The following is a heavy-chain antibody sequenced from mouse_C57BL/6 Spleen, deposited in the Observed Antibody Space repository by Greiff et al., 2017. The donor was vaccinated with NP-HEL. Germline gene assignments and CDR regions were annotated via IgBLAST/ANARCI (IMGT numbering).Heavy chain of an antibody. CDR3: ARYYGSTYYYAMDY. CDR1: GYTFTSYW. CDR2: IHPNSGST. J-gene: IGHJ4*01. D-gene: IGHD1-1*01. V-gene: IGHV1-64*01. Sequence: QVQLQQSGAELVKPGASVKLSCTASGYTFTSYWMHWVKQRPGQGLEWIGMIHPNSGSTNYNEKFKSKATLTVDKSSSTAYMQLSSLTSEDSAVYYCARYYGSTYYYAMDYWGQGTSVTVSS.